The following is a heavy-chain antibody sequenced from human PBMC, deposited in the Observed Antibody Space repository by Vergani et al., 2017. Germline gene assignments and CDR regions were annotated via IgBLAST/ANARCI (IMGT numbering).Heavy chain of an antibody. V-gene: IGHV5-51*01. Sequence: EVQLVQSGAEVKKPGESLKISCEGSGYTFTDYWVGWVRQKPGKGLEWMGVVYPADSDTRYSPSFQGQVTISADKSISTAYLQWNSLKASDTAIYFCARKYSFGLFDYWGQGIPVTVSS. CDR1: GYTFTDYW. CDR2: VYPADSDT. J-gene: IGHJ4*02. D-gene: IGHD5-18*01. CDR3: ARKYSFGLFDY.